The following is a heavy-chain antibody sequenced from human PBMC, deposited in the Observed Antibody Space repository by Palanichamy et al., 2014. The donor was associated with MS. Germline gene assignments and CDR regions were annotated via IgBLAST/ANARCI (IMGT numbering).Heavy chain of an antibody. V-gene: IGHV3-33*01. J-gene: IGHJ4*02. CDR1: GFIFSRHA. Sequence: QVQLVESGGGVVQPGTSLTLSCAASGFIFSRHAMHWVRQAPGRGLEWVAVIWYDGSKKYFGDSVKGRSTIFRDNSKSTVFLQMNSLGADDTALYYCARGEMAVPGNEIDWWGQGTLVIVSS. CDR2: IWYDGSKK. CDR3: ARGEMAVPGNEIDW. D-gene: IGHD6-19*01.